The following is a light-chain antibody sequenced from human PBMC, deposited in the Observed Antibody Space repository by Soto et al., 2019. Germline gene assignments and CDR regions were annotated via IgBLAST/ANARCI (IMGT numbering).Light chain of an antibody. V-gene: IGKV3-11*01. CDR2: DVS. CDR1: QSVGNF. CDR3: QHRAHWPPSVT. Sequence: EVVLTQSPATLSLSPRARATLSCRASQSVGNFLAWYQQKPGQAPRLLIYDVSNRATGIPARFGGSGSGTDFTLTIRKLEPEDFAVYYCQHRAHWPPSVTFGGGTRV. J-gene: IGKJ4*01.